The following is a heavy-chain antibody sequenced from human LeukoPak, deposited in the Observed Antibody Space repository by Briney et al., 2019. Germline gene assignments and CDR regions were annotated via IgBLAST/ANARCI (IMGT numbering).Heavy chain of an antibody. Sequence: GASVKVSCKTSGYTFTGYYMHWVRQAPGQGLEWMGWINPNSGGTNYAQKFQGRVTMTRDTSISTAYMELSRLRSDGTAVYYCARAKYNWNDVGYFDYWGQGTLVTVSS. CDR2: INPNSGGT. V-gene: IGHV1-2*02. CDR1: GYTFTGYY. J-gene: IGHJ4*02. D-gene: IGHD1-20*01. CDR3: ARAKYNWNDVGYFDY.